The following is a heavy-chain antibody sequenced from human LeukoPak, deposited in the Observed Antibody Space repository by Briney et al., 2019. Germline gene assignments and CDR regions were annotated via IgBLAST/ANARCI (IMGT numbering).Heavy chain of an antibody. J-gene: IGHJ4*02. CDR3: ARGGRYSGYDLSFDY. V-gene: IGHV1-8*02. D-gene: IGHD5-12*01. CDR1: GYTFTSYG. CDR2: MNPNSGNT. Sequence: ASVKVSCKASGYTFTSYGISWVRQAPGQGLEWMGWMNPNSGNTGYAQKFQGRVTMTRNTSISTAYMELSSLRSEDTAVYYCARGGRYSGYDLSFDYWGQGTLVTVSS.